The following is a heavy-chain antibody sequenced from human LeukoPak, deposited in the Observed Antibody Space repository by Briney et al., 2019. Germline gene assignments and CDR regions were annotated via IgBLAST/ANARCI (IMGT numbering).Heavy chain of an antibody. D-gene: IGHD4-17*01. CDR1: GYTFTCYY. J-gene: IGHJ4*02. CDR2: INPNSGGT. CDR3: ARDMEATVTSDFDY. Sequence: ASVTVSCKASGYTFTCYYMHWVRQPPGQGLEWMGWINPNSGGTNYAQKFQGRVTMTRDTSIRTAYMELSRLRSDDTAVYYCARDMEATVTSDFDYWGQGTLVTVSS. V-gene: IGHV1-2*02.